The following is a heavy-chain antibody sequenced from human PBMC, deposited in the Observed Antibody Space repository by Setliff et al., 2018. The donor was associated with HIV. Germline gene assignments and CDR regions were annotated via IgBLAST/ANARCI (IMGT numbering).Heavy chain of an antibody. J-gene: IGHJ4*02. Sequence: ASVKVSCKASGYTFTKSIIHWVRQAPGQGLEWMGAIIPSGGSTGYAEKFQGRVTMTGDTSTNTLYMELSSLRSEDTAVYYCARGWEGGMDYWGQGTLVTVS. CDR1: GYTFTKSI. D-gene: IGHD1-26*01. CDR2: IIPSGGST. CDR3: ARGWEGGMDY. V-gene: IGHV1-46*01.